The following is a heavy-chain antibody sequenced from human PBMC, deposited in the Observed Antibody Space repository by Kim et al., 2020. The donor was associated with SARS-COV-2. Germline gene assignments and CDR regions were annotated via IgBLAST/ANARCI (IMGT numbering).Heavy chain of an antibody. J-gene: IGHJ6*01. V-gene: IGHV3-30*04. CDR2: ISYDGSNK. Sequence: GSLRLSCAASGFTFSSYAMHWVRQAPGKGLEWVAVISYDGSNKYYADSVKGRFTISRDNSKNTLYLQMNSLRAEDTAVYYCARDIVVVVAAGLGDYYYG. D-gene: IGHD2-15*01. CDR1: GFTFSSYA. CDR3: ARDIVVVVAAGLGDYYYG.